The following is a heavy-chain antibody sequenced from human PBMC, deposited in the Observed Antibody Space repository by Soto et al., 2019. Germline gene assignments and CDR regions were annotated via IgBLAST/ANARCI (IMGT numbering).Heavy chain of an antibody. CDR2: IYYSGST. J-gene: IGHJ3*02. CDR1: GGSISSGDYY. D-gene: IGHD3-16*01. CDR3: ARGGGEPFGAFDI. V-gene: IGHV4-30-4*01. Sequence: QVQLQESGPGLVKPSQTLSLTCTVSGGSISSGDYYWSWIRQPPGKGLEWIGYIYYSGSTYYNPSLKSRVTISVDTSKNQFSVKLSSVTAADTAVYYGARGGGEPFGAFDIWGQGTMVTVSS.